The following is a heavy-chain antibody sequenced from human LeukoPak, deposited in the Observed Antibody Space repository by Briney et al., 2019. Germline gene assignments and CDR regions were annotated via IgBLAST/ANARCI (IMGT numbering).Heavy chain of an antibody. V-gene: IGHV3-23*01. J-gene: IGHJ4*02. CDR2: ISSSGSGGNT. CDR1: GVTLSNYA. Sequence: GGSLRLSCVASGVTLSNYAMSWARQAPGKGLEWVSGISSSGSGGNTYYADSVKGRFTISRDSSRNTLFLHMNTLRAEDTAIYYCARVIAVAGNYYFDYWGQGTLVTVSS. CDR3: ARVIAVAGNYYFDY. D-gene: IGHD6-19*01.